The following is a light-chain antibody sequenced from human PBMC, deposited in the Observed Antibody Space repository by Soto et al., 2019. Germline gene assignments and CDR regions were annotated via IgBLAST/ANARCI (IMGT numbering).Light chain of an antibody. CDR1: QSIRSY. V-gene: IGKV1-39*01. J-gene: IGKJ4*01. CDR3: QQSYSTPLT. CDR2: GAS. Sequence: DIQMTQSPSSLSASVGDRVTITCRASQSIRSYLNWYQQKPGKAPNLLIYGASSLQSGVPSRFTGSGSGTDFTLTISSLQPEDFATYYCQQSYSTPLTFGGGTKVEI.